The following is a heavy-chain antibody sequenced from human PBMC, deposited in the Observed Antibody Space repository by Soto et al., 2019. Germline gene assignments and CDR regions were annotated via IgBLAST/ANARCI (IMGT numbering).Heavy chain of an antibody. J-gene: IGHJ4*02. CDR1: GFTFSSYG. CDR3: ARDTNPFNYYDSSGLDD. Sequence: GGSLRLSCAASGFTFSSYGMHWVRQAPGKGLEWVAVIWYDGSNKYYADSVKGRFTISRDNSKNTLYLQMNSLRAEDTAVYYCARDTNPFNYYDSSGLDDWGQGTLVTVSS. V-gene: IGHV3-33*01. CDR2: IWYDGSNK. D-gene: IGHD3-22*01.